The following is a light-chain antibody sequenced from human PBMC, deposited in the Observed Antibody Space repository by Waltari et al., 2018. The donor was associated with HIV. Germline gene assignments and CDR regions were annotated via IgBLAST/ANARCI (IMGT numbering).Light chain of an antibody. CDR1: LLAKKY. J-gene: IGLJ3*02. Sequence: SYELTQPSSVSVSPGQTARITCSGDLLAKKYVRWFQQKPGQAPALVMYKDSGRPSGIPARFSGSSSGTTVSLTIGGAQVDDEADYYCYSAADNSGLFGGGTKLPVL. CDR2: KDS. CDR3: YSAADNSGL. V-gene: IGLV3-27*01.